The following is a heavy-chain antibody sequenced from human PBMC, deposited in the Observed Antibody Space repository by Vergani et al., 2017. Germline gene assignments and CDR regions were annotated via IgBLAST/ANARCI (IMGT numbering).Heavy chain of an antibody. CDR2: IIPIFGTA. V-gene: IGHV1-69*01. J-gene: IGHJ5*02. CDR1: GGTFRSYA. Sequence: QVQLVQSGAEVKKPGSSVKVSCKASGGTFRSYAISWVRQAPGQGLEWMGGIIPIFGTANYAQKFQGRVTVPADESTSDACMVLSSLRSEDTAVYYCSRDGKVDDYSSFNGFDPWGQGTLVTVSS. D-gene: IGHD4-11*01. CDR3: SRDGKVDDYSSFNGFDP.